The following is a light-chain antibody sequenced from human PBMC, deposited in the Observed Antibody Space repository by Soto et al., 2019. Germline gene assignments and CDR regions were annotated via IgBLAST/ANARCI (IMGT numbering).Light chain of an antibody. V-gene: IGKV1-5*01. CDR2: DAS. J-gene: IGKJ1*01. CDR3: QQYNSYITWT. CDR1: QSISCW. Sequence: DIQMTQSPYTLSSSVGDRVTITCRASQSISCWLAWYQQKPGKAPKLLIYDASSLESVVPSRLSGSRSGTAFTLTISSLQTDDFAAYYCQQYNSYITWTFGQGTKIEIK.